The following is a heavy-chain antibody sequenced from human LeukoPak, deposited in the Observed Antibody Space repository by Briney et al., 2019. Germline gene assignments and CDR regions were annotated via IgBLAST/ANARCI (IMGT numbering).Heavy chain of an antibody. V-gene: IGHV4-61*02. CDR2: VSKSPDT. CDR3: ARDTGGGWSFRWFDP. D-gene: IGHD1-26*01. Sequence: PSQTLSLTCDVYGAYVSSGSHFWSWIRQSAGKGLEWIGRVSKSPDTKFTPSLEDPFSISVDSSKIKFSLILTSVTAADTAIYYCARDTGGGWSFRWFDPAGQGALVTVSS. CDR1: GAYVSSGSHF. J-gene: IGHJ5*02.